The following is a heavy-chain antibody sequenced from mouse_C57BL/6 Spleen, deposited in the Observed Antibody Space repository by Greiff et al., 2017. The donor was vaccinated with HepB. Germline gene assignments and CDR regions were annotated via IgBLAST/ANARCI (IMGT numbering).Heavy chain of an antibody. CDR3: ARSASSYYYGSSFFAY. J-gene: IGHJ3*01. CDR2: INPSSGYT. D-gene: IGHD1-1*01. V-gene: IGHV1-7*01. CDR1: GYTFTSYW. Sequence: QVQLKQSGAELAKPGASVKLSCKASGYTFTSYWMHWVKQRPGQGLEWIGYINPSSGYTKYNQKFKDKATLTADKSSSTAYMQLSSLTYEDSAVYYCARSASSYYYGSSFFAYWGQGTLVTVSA.